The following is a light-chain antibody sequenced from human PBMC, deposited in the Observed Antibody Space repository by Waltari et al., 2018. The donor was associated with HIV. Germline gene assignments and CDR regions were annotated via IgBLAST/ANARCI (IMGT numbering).Light chain of an antibody. CDR3: CSYVGWSTILYV. CDR2: EVS. J-gene: IGLJ1*01. Sequence: QSTLRQPAFPYGSPVQSLTTPCTGTSTDVGSNNLVSCCQQHPGKAPKLMIYEVSKRPSGVSNRFSGSKSGNTASLTISGLQAEDEADYYCCSYVGWSTILYVFGTGTKVTVL. CDR1: STDVGSNNL. V-gene: IGLV2-23*02.